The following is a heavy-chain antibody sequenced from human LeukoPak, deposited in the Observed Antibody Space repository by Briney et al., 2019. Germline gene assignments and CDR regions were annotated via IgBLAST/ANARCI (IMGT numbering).Heavy chain of an antibody. Sequence: PGGSLRLSCAASGFTFSSHWMSWVRQAPGKGLEWVANIKQDGSEKYYVDSVKGRFTISRDNSKNTLYLQMNSLRAEDTAVYYCAKPYGSGSWGQGTLVTVSS. CDR1: GFTFSSHW. D-gene: IGHD3-10*01. CDR2: IKQDGSEK. J-gene: IGHJ4*02. CDR3: AKPYGSGS. V-gene: IGHV3-7*03.